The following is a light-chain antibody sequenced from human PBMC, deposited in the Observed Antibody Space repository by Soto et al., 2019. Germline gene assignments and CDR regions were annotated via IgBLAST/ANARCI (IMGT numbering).Light chain of an antibody. CDR2: GAS. J-gene: IGKJ5*01. CDR3: QQYNNWPPVT. Sequence: EIVLTQSPAALSVSPGERATLSFXXSQSVSSNLAWYQQKPGRAPRLLLYGASTRATGTPTRFSGSGSGTEFTLTISSLQSEDFAVYYCQQYNNWPPVTFGQGTRLEIK. V-gene: IGKV3-15*01. CDR1: QSVSSN.